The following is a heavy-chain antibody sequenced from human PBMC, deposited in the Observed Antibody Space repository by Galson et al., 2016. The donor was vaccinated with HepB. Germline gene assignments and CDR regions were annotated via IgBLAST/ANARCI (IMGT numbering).Heavy chain of an antibody. CDR1: GFTFSDYS. CDR3: ARDGVQMATNPIDY. J-gene: IGHJ4*02. Sequence: SLRLSCAASGFTFSDYSMNWVRQAPGKGLEWVSAISRSGDYISYADSVKGRFTSSRDNAKNSVYLQMDTLRAEDTAVYYCARDGVQMATNPIDYWGQGTQVTVSS. V-gene: IGHV3-21*01. D-gene: IGHD5-24*01. CDR2: ISRSGDYI.